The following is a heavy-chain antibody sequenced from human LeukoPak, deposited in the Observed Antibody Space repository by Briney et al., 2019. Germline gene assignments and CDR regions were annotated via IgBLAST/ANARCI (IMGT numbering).Heavy chain of an antibody. CDR2: MNPNSGNT. Sequence: ASVKVSCKASGYTVTSYDINWVRQATGQGPEWMGWMNPNSGNTGYAQKFQGRVTMTRNTSISTAYMELSSLRSEDTAVYYCATRRVTLYPGGMDVWGQGTTVTVSS. J-gene: IGHJ6*02. D-gene: IGHD1-14*01. V-gene: IGHV1-8*01. CDR1: GYTVTSYD. CDR3: ATRRVTLYPGGMDV.